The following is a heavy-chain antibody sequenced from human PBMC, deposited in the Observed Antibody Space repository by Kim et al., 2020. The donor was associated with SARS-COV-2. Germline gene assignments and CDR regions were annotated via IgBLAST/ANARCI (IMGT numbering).Heavy chain of an antibody. CDR3: ASTQSRDGFEY. V-gene: IGHV3-53*01. J-gene: IGHJ4*02. Sequence: GGSLRLSCAASGFTVISYYMSWVRQAPGKGLEWVSVICGGGSTYYSESVKGRFTISRDNSKNTLYLQMKSLRAEDTAVYYCASTQSRDGFEYWGQGNLVTVSS. CDR1: GFTVISYY. CDR2: ICGGGST.